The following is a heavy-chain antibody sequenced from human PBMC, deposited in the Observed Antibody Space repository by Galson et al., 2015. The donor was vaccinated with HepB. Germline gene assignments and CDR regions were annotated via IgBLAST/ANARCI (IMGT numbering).Heavy chain of an antibody. D-gene: IGHD2-2*01. CDR1: GFTFSNYR. Sequence: SLRLSCAASGFTFSNYRMNWVRQAPGKGLEWVSSISSSGVYIYYADSVQGRFTISRDNAKNSLYLQMNSLRAEDTAVYFCARGAGSCSTTSCYDNYFDLWGQGTLVTVSS. J-gene: IGHJ4*02. V-gene: IGHV3-21*01. CDR2: ISSSGVYI. CDR3: ARGAGSCSTTSCYDNYFDL.